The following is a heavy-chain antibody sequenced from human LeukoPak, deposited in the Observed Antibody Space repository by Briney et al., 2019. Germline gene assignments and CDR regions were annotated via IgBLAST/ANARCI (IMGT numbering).Heavy chain of an antibody. Sequence: GGSLRLSCAASGFTFSSYSMNWVRQAPGKGLEWVSSISSSSSYIYYADSVKGRFTISRDNAKNSLYLQMNSLRAEDTAVYYCAREGTSWDYDSSGVAFDIWGQGTMVTVSS. J-gene: IGHJ3*02. CDR3: AREGTSWDYDSSGVAFDI. CDR1: GFTFSSYS. CDR2: ISSSSSYI. D-gene: IGHD3-22*01. V-gene: IGHV3-21*01.